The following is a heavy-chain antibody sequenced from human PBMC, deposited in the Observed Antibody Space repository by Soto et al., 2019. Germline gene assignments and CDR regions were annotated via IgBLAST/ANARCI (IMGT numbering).Heavy chain of an antibody. CDR2: ISAYNGNT. Sequence: ASVKVSCKASGYTFTSYGISWVRQAPGQGLEWMGWISAYNGNTNYAQKLQGRVTMTTDTSTSTAYMELRSLRSDDTAVYYCARAVAYCSSTSCYRFFDYWGQGTLVTVSS. CDR1: GYTFTSYG. V-gene: IGHV1-18*01. D-gene: IGHD2-2*02. CDR3: ARAVAYCSSTSCYRFFDY. J-gene: IGHJ4*02.